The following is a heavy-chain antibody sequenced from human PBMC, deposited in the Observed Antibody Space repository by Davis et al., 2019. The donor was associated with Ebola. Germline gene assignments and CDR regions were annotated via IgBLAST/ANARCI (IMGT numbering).Heavy chain of an antibody. Sequence: AASVKVSCKASGYTFTGYYIHWVRQAPGQGLEWMGWINPNSGGTNYAQKFQGRVTMTRDTSISTAYMGLSRLRSDDTAVYYCARDGSISDQKSGELDYWGQGPLVTVSS. CDR2: INPNSGGT. CDR1: GYTFTGYY. J-gene: IGHJ4*02. CDR3: ARDGSISDQKSGELDY. V-gene: IGHV1-2*02. D-gene: IGHD7-27*01.